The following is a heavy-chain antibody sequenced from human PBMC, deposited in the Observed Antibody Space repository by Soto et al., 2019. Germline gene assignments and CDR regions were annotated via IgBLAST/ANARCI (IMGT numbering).Heavy chain of an antibody. CDR2: INPSGGST. CDR3: ARDRGDFDPYDAFDI. CDR1: GYTFTSYY. D-gene: IGHD3-10*01. V-gene: IGHV1-46*03. Sequence: ASVKVSCKASGYTFTSYYMHWVRQAPGQGLEWMGIINPSGGSTSYAQKFQGRVTMTRDTSTSTVYMELSSLRSEDTAVYYCARDRGDFDPYDAFDIWRQGTMVTVSS. J-gene: IGHJ3*02.